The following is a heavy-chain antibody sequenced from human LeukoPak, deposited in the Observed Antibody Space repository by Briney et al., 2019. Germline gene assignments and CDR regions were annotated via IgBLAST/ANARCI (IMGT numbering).Heavy chain of an antibody. Sequence: GGSLRLSCAASGFTFSSYSMNWVRQAPGKGLEWVSSISSSRSYIYYADSVKGRFTISRDNAKNSLYLQMNSLRAEDTAVYYCARTITVTTVQYYFDYWGQGTLVTVSS. CDR1: GFTFSSYS. CDR3: ARTITVTTVQYYFDY. CDR2: ISSSRSYI. V-gene: IGHV3-21*01. D-gene: IGHD4-11*01. J-gene: IGHJ4*02.